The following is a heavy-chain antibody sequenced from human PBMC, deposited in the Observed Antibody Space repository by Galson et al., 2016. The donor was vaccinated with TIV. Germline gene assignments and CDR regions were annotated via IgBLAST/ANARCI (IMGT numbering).Heavy chain of an antibody. D-gene: IGHD3-3*01. V-gene: IGHV5-51*03. CDR2: IYPGDSDT. CDR3: AKHGYDFWNGQDYFFYGMDV. J-gene: IGHJ6*02. CDR1: GYRFSHSW. Sequence: QSGAEVKKPGGSLKISCKTSGYRFSHSWIGWVRQKPGKGLEWVGHIYPGDSDTRSSPSFQGHVTISADTSIDTAYLQGGSLKASDTAIYYCAKHGYDFWNGQDYFFYGMDVWGQGTTVTVSS.